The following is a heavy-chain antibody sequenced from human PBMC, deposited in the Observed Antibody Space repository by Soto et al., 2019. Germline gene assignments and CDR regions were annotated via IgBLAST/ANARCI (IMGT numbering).Heavy chain of an antibody. V-gene: IGHV3-9*01. J-gene: IGHJ6*03. CDR1: GFTFDDYA. CDR2: ISWNSGSI. Sequence: GGSLRLSCAASGFTFDDYAMHWVRQAPGKGLEWVSGISWNSGSIGYADSVKGRFTISRDNAKNSLYLQMNSLRAEDTALYYCAKDRSTFEYYYYYMDVWGKGTTVTVSS. CDR3: AKDRSTFEYYYYYMDV.